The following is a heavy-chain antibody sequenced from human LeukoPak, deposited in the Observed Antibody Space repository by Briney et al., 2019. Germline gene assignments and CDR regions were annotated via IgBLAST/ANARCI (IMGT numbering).Heavy chain of an antibody. V-gene: IGHV3-74*01. CDR2: INSDGSST. J-gene: IGHJ3*02. CDR3: ARDERWLQFHAFDI. Sequence: GGSLRLSCAASGSTFSSYWMHWVRQAPGKGLVWVSRINSDGSSTSYADSVKGRFTISRDNAKNTLYLQMNSLRAEDTAVYYCARDERWLQFHAFDIWGQGTMVTVSS. D-gene: IGHD5-24*01. CDR1: GSTFSSYW.